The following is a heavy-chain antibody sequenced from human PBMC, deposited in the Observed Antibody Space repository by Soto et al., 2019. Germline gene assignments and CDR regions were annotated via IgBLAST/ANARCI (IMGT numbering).Heavy chain of an antibody. J-gene: IGHJ4*02. D-gene: IGHD2-2*01. V-gene: IGHV4-59*08. CDR1: GGSISSYY. CDR3: ARRYESSFDY. Sequence: QVQLQESGPGLVKPSETLSLTCTVSGGSISSYYWSWIRQPPGKGLEWIGYIYYSGSTNYNPSLKSRVTISVDTSKNKFSLKLSSVTAADTAVYSCARRYESSFDYWGQGTLVTVSS. CDR2: IYYSGST.